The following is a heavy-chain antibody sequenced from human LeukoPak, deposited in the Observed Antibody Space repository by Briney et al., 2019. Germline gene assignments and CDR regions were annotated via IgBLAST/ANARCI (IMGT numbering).Heavy chain of an antibody. Sequence: DPSETLPLTCSVSGGSISSGDYFWTWIRQPPGKGLEYIGYIYYSGTTYYNPSLKSRITMSVDMSANQFSLRLTSVSAADTAVYYCTRAYWIGFHFDSWGQGILVSVSS. CDR1: GGSISSGDYF. CDR2: IYYSGTT. D-gene: IGHD3-3*01. CDR3: TRAYWIGFHFDS. J-gene: IGHJ4*02. V-gene: IGHV4-30-4*01.